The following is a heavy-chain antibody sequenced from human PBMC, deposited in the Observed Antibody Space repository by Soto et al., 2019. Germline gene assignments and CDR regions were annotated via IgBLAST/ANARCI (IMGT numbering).Heavy chain of an antibody. J-gene: IGHJ4*02. D-gene: IGHD2-21*02. CDR3: ARGGLTDYFDY. Sequence: QVQLVESGGGVVQPGRSLRLSCAASGFTFSSYGMHWVRQAPGKGLEWVAVIWYDGSNKYYADSVKDRFTISRDNSKNTLYLQMNSLRAEDTAVYYCARGGLTDYFDYWGQGTLVTVSS. CDR1: GFTFSSYG. V-gene: IGHV3-33*01. CDR2: IWYDGSNK.